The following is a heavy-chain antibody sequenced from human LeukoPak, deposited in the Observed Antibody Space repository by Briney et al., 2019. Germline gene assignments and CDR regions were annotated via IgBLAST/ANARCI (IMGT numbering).Heavy chain of an antibody. CDR1: GFTFSSYA. CDR3: ARERWLQKWGLDY. V-gene: IGHV3-30-3*01. D-gene: IGHD5-24*01. CDR2: ISYDGSNK. J-gene: IGHJ4*02. Sequence: GGSLRLSCAASGFTFSSYAMHWVRQAPGKGLEWVAVISYDGSNKYYADSVKGRFTISRDNSKNTLYLQMNSLRAEDTAVYYCARERWLQKWGLDYWGQGTLVTVSS.